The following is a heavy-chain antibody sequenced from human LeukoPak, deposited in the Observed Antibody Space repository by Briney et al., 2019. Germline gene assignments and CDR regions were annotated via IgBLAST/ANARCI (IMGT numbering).Heavy chain of an antibody. Sequence: SETLSLTCAVSGGSISSGGYSWSWIRQPPGKGLEWIGYIYHSGSTYYNPSLKSRVTISVDRSKNQFSLKLSSVTAADTAVYYCARGGVYSSSWTLDYWGQGTLVTVSS. CDR1: GGSISSGGYS. J-gene: IGHJ4*02. CDR2: IYHSGST. D-gene: IGHD6-13*01. CDR3: ARGGVYSSSWTLDY. V-gene: IGHV4-30-2*01.